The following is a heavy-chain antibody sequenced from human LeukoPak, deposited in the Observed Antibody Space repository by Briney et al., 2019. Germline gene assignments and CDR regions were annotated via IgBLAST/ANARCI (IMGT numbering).Heavy chain of an antibody. CDR1: GFTVSSNY. Sequence: GGSLRLSCAASGFTVSSNYMSWVRQAPGRGLEWVSLIYSGGNTYYADSVKGRFTISRDNSKNTLYLQMSSLRADDTAIYYCAKAITGYQQQVFWVRLDAFDLWGQGTMVTVSS. D-gene: IGHD6-13*01. J-gene: IGHJ3*01. V-gene: IGHV3-53*01. CDR3: AKAITGYQQQVFWVRLDAFDL. CDR2: IYSGGNT.